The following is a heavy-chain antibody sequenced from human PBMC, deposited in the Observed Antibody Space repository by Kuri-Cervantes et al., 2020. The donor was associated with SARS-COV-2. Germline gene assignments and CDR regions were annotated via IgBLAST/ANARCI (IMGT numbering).Heavy chain of an antibody. V-gene: IGHV3-7*01. J-gene: IGHJ4*02. CDR2: IKQDGSEK. CDR3: ARDLRLGKSLDY. CDR1: GFTFSSYA. D-gene: IGHD7-27*01. Sequence: GGSLRLSCAASGFTFSSYAMHWVRQAPGKGLEWVANIKQDGSEKYYVDSVKGRFTISRDNAKNSLYLQMSSLRAEDTALYYCARDLRLGKSLDYWGQGTLVTVSS.